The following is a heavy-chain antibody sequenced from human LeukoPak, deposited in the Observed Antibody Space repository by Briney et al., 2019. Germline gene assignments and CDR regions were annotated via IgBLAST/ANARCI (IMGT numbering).Heavy chain of an antibody. D-gene: IGHD3-10*01. J-gene: IGHJ4*02. CDR1: GDSISTFY. CDR3: ARDTWFGAGRTFDY. V-gene: IGHV4-4*07. Sequence: SETLSLTCTVFGDSISTFYWSWIRQPAGKGLEWIGRIYTSGSINYNPSLKSRVTISVDTSKNQFSLRLSSVTAADTAVYYCARDTWFGAGRTFDYWGQGTLVTVSS. CDR2: IYTSGSI.